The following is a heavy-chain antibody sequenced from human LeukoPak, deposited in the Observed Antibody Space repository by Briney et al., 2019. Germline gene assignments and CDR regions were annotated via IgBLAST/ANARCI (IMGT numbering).Heavy chain of an antibody. D-gene: IGHD1-14*01. CDR2: INWNGGST. V-gene: IGHV3-20*04. CDR3: ARMFLRDPEDTYNWFDP. J-gene: IGHJ5*02. CDR1: GFTFYDYG. Sequence: SGGSLRLSCAASGFTFYDYGMSWVRQAPGKGLEWVSGINWNGGSTGYADSVKGRFTISRDNAKNPLYLQMNSLRAEDTALYYCARMFLRDPEDTYNWFDPWGQGTLVTVSS.